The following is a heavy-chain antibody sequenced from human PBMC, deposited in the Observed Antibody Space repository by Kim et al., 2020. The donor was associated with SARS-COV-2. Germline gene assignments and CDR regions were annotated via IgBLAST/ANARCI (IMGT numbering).Heavy chain of an antibody. Sequence: GGSLRLSCAASGFTFSSYSMNWVRQAPGKGLEWVSYISSSSSTIYYADSVKGRFTISRDNANSLYLQMNSLRDEDTAVYYCASRVGSGSIDYWGQGTLVTVSS. J-gene: IGHJ4*02. CDR1: GFTFSSYS. V-gene: IGHV3-48*02. CDR3: ASRVGSGSIDY. D-gene: IGHD3-10*01. CDR2: ISSSSSTI.